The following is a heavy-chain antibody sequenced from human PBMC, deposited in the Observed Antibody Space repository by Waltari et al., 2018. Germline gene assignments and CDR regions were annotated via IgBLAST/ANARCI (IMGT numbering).Heavy chain of an antibody. D-gene: IGHD2-15*01. CDR3: ARQGYMGGFSHPFDY. J-gene: IGHJ4*02. Sequence: QLQLQESGPGLVKPSETLSLTCTVSGGSISSSSYSWGWIRQPPGKGLAWIGSINYSGSTYDNPALKSRVTISVDTSKNQFSLKLSSVTAADTAVYYCARQGYMGGFSHPFDYWGQGTLVTVSS. CDR2: INYSGST. V-gene: IGHV4-39*07. CDR1: GGSISSSSYS.